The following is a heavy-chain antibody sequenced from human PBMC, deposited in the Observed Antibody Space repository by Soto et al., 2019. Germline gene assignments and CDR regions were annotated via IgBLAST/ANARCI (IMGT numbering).Heavy chain of an antibody. CDR1: VFTFDDYA. J-gene: IGHJ4*02. V-gene: IGHV3-9*01. D-gene: IGHD3-16*02. CDR2: ISWNSGSI. Sequence: GGSLRLSCASSVFTFDDYAMHCVRQAPGKGLEWVSGISWNSGSIGYADSVKGRFTISRDNAKNSLYLQMNSLRAEDTALYYCAKATSVKAPPEYWGQGTLFTVS. CDR3: AKATSVKAPPEY.